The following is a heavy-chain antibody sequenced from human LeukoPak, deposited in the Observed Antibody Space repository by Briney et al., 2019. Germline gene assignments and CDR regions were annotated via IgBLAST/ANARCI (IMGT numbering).Heavy chain of an antibody. D-gene: IGHD5-24*01. Sequence: ASVKVSCKAFGYTFTSNYMHWVRQAPGQGPAWMGVISPSGGSTTYAQKFQGRVTLTRDMCTSTDYLELSSLRSEDTAVYYCARDNSVRDEAWWFNPWGQGTLVTVSS. V-gene: IGHV1-46*01. J-gene: IGHJ5*02. CDR3: ARDNSVRDEAWWFNP. CDR1: GYTFTSNY. CDR2: ISPSGGST.